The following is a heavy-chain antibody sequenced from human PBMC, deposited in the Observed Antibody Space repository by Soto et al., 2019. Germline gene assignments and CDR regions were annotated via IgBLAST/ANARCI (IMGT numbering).Heavy chain of an antibody. CDR1: GFTFSYHY. CDR3: ARDPATTSKIDY. CDR2: ISSSGGAL. D-gene: IGHD1-1*01. Sequence: QVQLVESGGGLVKPGESLRLSCAASGFTFSYHYMSWVRRAPGKGLEWVSYISSSGGALYYADSVKGRFTISRDNAKNSLYPQMNSVSVEDTAVYYCARDPATTSKIDYWGQGTLVTVSS. V-gene: IGHV3-11*01. J-gene: IGHJ4*02.